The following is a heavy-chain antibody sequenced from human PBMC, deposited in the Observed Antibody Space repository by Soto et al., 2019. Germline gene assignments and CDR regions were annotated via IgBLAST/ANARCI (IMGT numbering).Heavy chain of an antibody. Sequence: GESLTICCTCSGYSFTSYWIGWVRQMPGKGLEWMGIIYPGDSDTRYSPSFQGQVTISADKSISTAYLQWSSLKASDTAMYYCARQWAPTWFDPWGQGTLVTVSS. J-gene: IGHJ5*02. CDR2: IYPGDSDT. CDR1: GYSFTSYW. V-gene: IGHV5-51*01. CDR3: ARQWAPTWFDP.